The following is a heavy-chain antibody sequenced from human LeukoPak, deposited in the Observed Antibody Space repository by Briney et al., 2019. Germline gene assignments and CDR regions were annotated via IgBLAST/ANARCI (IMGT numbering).Heavy chain of an antibody. CDR2: ISSSGSTI. CDR3: ARKGRGRFDY. CDR1: GFTFSSYE. Sequence: PGGSLRLSCAVSGFTFSSYEMNRGRQAPGKGLEWVSYISSSGSTIYYADSVKGRFTISRDNAKNSLYLQMNSLRAEDTAVYYCARKGRGRFDYWGQGTLVTVSS. J-gene: IGHJ4*02. V-gene: IGHV3-48*03.